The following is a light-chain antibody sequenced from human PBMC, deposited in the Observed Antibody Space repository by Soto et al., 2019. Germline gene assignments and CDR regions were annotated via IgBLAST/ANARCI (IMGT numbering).Light chain of an antibody. J-gene: IGLJ1*01. CDR3: TSYTSDNTYV. CDR1: SSDVGGYNY. Sequence: QSVLTQPASVSGSPGQSITISCSGTSSDVGGYNYVSWYQQHPGKAPRVMIYDVSNRPSGVSDRFSGSKSGNTATLTISGLQAEDEADYYCTSYTSDNTYVFASGTSSPS. CDR2: DVS. V-gene: IGLV2-14*03.